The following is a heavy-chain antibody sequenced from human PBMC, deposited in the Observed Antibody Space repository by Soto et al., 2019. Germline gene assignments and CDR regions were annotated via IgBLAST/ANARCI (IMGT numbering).Heavy chain of an antibody. CDR1: GFTFSSYA. J-gene: IGHJ6*02. Sequence: GGSLRLSCAASGFTFSSYAMSWVRQAPGKGLEWVSAISGSGGSTYYADSEKGRFTISRDNSKNTLYLQMNSLRAEDTAVYYCANRAAPKSSPAYYYEMDDWGQGTTVTVSS. CDR2: ISGSGGST. V-gene: IGHV3-23*01. CDR3: ANRAAPKSSPAYYYEMDD. D-gene: IGHD2-2*01.